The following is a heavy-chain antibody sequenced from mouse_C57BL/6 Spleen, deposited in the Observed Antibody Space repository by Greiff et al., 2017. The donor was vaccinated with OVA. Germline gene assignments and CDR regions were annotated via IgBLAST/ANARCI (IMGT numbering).Heavy chain of an antibody. CDR3: AREAGTDY. Sequence: EVKLMESGPGLVKPSQSLSLTCSVTGYSITSGYYWNWIRQFPGNKLEWMGYISYDGSNNYNPSLKNRISITRDTSKNQFFLKLNSVTTEDTATYYCAREAGTDYWGQGTTLTVSS. D-gene: IGHD4-1*01. J-gene: IGHJ2*01. CDR1: GYSITSGYY. CDR2: ISYDGSN. V-gene: IGHV3-6*01.